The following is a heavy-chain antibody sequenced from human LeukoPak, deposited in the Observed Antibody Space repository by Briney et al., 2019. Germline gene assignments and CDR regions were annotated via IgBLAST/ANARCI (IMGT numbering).Heavy chain of an antibody. CDR3: ARRYGSGSQYNWFDP. Sequence: ASVKVSCKASGYTFTSYVIHWVRQAPGQRLEWMGWMNPNSGNTGYAQKFQGRVTITRNTSISTAYMELSSLRSDDTAVYYCARRYGSGSQYNWFDPWGQGTLVTVSS. CDR2: MNPNSGNT. CDR1: GYTFTSYV. V-gene: IGHV1-8*03. J-gene: IGHJ5*02. D-gene: IGHD3-10*01.